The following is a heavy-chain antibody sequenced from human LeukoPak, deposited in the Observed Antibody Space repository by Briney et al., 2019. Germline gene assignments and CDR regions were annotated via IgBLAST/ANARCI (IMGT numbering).Heavy chain of an antibody. D-gene: IGHD3-10*01. CDR2: ISGSGGST. Sequence: GGSLRLSCAASGFTFNNYAMSWVRQAPGKGLEWVSAISGSGGSTYYADSVKGRFTISRDNSKNTLYLQMNSLRAEDTAVYYCAKPPVRGVRFDYWGQGTLVTVSS. CDR3: AKPPVRGVRFDY. CDR1: GFTFNNYA. V-gene: IGHV3-23*01. J-gene: IGHJ4*02.